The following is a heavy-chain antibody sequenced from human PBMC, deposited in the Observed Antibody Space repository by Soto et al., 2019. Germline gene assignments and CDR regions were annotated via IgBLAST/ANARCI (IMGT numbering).Heavy chain of an antibody. CDR2: IYHSGST. CDR1: GDSVSSNNW. CDR3: ARSTVSEDC. V-gene: IGHV4-4*02. Sequence: QVQLQESGPGLVKPSGTLSLTCVVSGDSVSSNNWWSWVRQSPGKGLEWIGEIYHSGSTNYNPSLKSRVTISLDKSKNQFSLKLSSVTAADTALYYCARSTVSEDCWGQGTLVTVSS. J-gene: IGHJ4*02. D-gene: IGHD4-17*01.